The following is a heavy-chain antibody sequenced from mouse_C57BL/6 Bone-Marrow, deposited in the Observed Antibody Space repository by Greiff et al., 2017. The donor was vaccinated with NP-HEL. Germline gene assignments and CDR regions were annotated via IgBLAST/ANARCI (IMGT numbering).Heavy chain of an antibody. CDR1: GYTFTSYG. D-gene: IGHD1-1*01. CDR3: ARGKIYYYGSFDY. J-gene: IGHJ2*01. CDR2: IYPRSGNT. Sequence: VQLQKSGAELARPGASVKLSCKASGYTFTSYGISWVKQRTGQGLEWIGEIYPRSGNTYYKEKFKGKATLTADKSSSTAYMELRSLTSEDSAVYFCARGKIYYYGSFDYWGQGTTLTVSS. V-gene: IGHV1-81*01.